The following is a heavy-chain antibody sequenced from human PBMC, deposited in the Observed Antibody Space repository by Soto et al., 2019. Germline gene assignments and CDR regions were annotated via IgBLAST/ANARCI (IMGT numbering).Heavy chain of an antibody. V-gene: IGHV4-39*01. CDR3: VRHPSGCFDY. CDR2: VYYIGNT. Sequence: TLSLTCSFFGGSISNSLYHWGWMRQPPGKGLEWIGTVYYIGNTYYNPSLRGRVAISIDTSRNQFSLTLNSVTAADTAVYYCVRHPSGCFDYYGQGPLVTVSS. J-gene: IGHJ4*02. D-gene: IGHD3-10*01. CDR1: GGSISNSLYH.